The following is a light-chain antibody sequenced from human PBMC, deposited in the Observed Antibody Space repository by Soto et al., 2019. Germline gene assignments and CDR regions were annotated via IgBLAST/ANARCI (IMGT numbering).Light chain of an antibody. J-gene: IGKJ5*01. CDR2: AAS. CDR3: QQNNASPVT. CDR1: QSVSSA. Sequence: ALSCRASQSVSSAFSWYQQKPGKAPRLLIYAASTRHTGIPARFRGSGSGTHFTLTITTLQPEDLATYYCQQNNASPVTFGQGTRLEIK. V-gene: IGKV3-15*01.